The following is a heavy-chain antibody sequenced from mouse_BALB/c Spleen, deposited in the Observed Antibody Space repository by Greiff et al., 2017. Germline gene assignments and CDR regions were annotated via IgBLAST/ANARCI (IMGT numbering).Heavy chain of an antibody. J-gene: IGHJ3*01. CDR1: GYTFTDYA. CDR2: ISTYYGDA. V-gene: IGHV1S137*01. CDR3: ARPEDDYDGAWFAY. Sequence: VKLMESGAELVRPGVSVKISCKGSGYTFTDYAMHWVKQSHAKSLEWIGVISTYYGDASYNQKFKGKATMTVDKSSSTAYMELARLTSEDSAIYYCARPEDDYDGAWFAYWGQGTLVTVSA. D-gene: IGHD2-4*01.